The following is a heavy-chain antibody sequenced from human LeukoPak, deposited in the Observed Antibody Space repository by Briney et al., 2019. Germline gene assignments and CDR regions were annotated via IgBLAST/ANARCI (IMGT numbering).Heavy chain of an antibody. Sequence: PGGSLRLSCAASGFTFSSYAMSWVRQAPGKGLEWVSAISGSGGSTYYADSVKGRFTISRDNSKDTLYLQMNSLRAEDTAVYYCAKCVEQQLATLGYWGQGTLVTVSS. CDR2: ISGSGGST. J-gene: IGHJ4*02. D-gene: IGHD6-13*01. CDR3: AKCVEQQLATLGY. CDR1: GFTFSSYA. V-gene: IGHV3-23*01.